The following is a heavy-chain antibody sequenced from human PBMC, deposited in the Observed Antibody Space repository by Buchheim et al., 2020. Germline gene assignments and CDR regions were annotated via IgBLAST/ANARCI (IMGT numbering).Heavy chain of an antibody. J-gene: IGHJ4*02. V-gene: IGHV3-74*01. D-gene: IGHD6-13*01. CDR3: ERGTRAAADS. Sequence: EVQLVESGGGLVQPGGSLRLSCAASGFTFSNFWMHWVRQAPGKGLVWISRIKGDGSSTSYADSMKGRFTISTDNAKNTIYLEIKSLRAEETAVYYCERGTRAAADSWGQGTL. CDR2: IKGDGSST. CDR1: GFTFSNFW.